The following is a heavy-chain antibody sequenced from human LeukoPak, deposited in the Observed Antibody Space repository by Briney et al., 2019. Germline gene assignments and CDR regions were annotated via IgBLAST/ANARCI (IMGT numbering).Heavy chain of an antibody. V-gene: IGHV3-48*03. CDR1: GFTFSSYA. CDR3: ARDSGFPYYYYGMDV. Sequence: GGSLRLSCAASGFTFSSYAMSWVRQAPGKGLEWVSYISSSGSTIYYADSVKGRFTISRDNAKSSLYLQMNSLRAEDTAVYYCARDSGFPYYYYGMDVWGQGTTVTVSS. J-gene: IGHJ6*02. CDR2: ISSSGSTI.